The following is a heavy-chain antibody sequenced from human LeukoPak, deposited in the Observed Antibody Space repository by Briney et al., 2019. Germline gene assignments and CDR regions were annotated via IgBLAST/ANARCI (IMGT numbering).Heavy chain of an antibody. CDR3: AKCSGYHYPDSFDI. D-gene: IGHD3-22*01. V-gene: IGHV3-23*01. J-gene: IGHJ3*02. CDR1: GFTFSNYT. CDR2: ISDSGVTT. Sequence: PGGSLRLSCAASGFTFSNYTMNWVRQAPGNGLEWVSAISDSGVTTYYADSVKGRFTISRDNSKNTLYLQMNSLRAEDTAVYYCAKCSGYHYPDSFDIWGQGTMVTVSS.